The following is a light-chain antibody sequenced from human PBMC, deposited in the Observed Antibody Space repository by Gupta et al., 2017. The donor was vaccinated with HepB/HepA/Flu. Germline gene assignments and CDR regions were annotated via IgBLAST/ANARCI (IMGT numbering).Light chain of an antibody. CDR3: TSKASSSNHRV. Sequence: SELTQDPAVSVAVGQTVRITCQGDSLRSYYASWYQQNPGQAPVLVIYGTSNRPSGIPDRFSGSNSGNTASLTITGDQAEDEAVYYWTSKASSSNHRVFGGGTKLTVL. J-gene: IGLJ2*01. V-gene: IGLV3-19*01. CDR1: SLRSYY. CDR2: GTS.